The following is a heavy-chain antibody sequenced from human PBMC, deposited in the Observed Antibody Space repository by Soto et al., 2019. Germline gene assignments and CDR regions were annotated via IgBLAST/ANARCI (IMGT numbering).Heavy chain of an antibody. CDR2: ISSSSSSI. CDR3: ARVGINYYYVMDV. D-gene: IGHD3-16*01. J-gene: IGHJ6*02. CDR1: GFTFSGYN. V-gene: IGHV3-48*02. Sequence: PGGSLRLCCAASGFTFSGYNMNWVRQAPGKGLEWVSYISSSSSSIYYEDSVKGRFTISRDNAKNSLYLQMNSLRDEDTAVYYCARVGINYYYVMDVWGQRTTVTVSS.